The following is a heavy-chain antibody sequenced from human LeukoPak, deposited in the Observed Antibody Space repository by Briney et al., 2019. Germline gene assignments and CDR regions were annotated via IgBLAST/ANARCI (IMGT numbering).Heavy chain of an antibody. Sequence: LSHSCAASGFTVSSNYMSWVRQAPGKGLEWVSVIYSGGSTYYADSVKGRFTISRHNSKNTLYLQMNSLRAEDTAVYYCARVKTGTINWFDPWGQGTVDPVSS. J-gene: IGHJ5*02. V-gene: IGHV3-53*04. CDR2: IYSGGST. CDR1: GFTVSSNY. CDR3: ARVKTGTINWFDP. D-gene: IGHD4/OR15-4a*01.